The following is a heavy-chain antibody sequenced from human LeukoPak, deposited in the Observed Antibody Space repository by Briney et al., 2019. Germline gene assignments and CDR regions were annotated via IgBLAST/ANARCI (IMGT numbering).Heavy chain of an antibody. CDR1: GLTFSSYS. V-gene: IGHV3-21*01. J-gene: IGHJ4*02. D-gene: IGHD6-19*01. CDR2: ISSSSSYI. CDR3: ARDSEVSSCCDFDY. Sequence: PGGSLRLSCAASGLTFSSYSMNWVRQAPGKGLEWVSSISSSSSYIYYADSVKGRFTISRDNAKNSLYLQMNSLRTGHTAVYYWARDSEVSSCCDFDYWGQGTLVTVSS.